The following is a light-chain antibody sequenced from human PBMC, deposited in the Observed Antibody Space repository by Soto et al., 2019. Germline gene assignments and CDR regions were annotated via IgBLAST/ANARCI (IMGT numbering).Light chain of an antibody. CDR2: GAS. J-gene: IGKJ4*01. CDR1: QSVSSNY. CDR3: QQYGNSPLT. V-gene: IGKV3-20*01. Sequence: EIVLTQSPGTLSLSPGERATLSCRASQSVSSNYLAWYQQKPGQAPRLLINGASSRATGIPDRFSGSGSGTDFTLTISRLEPEDFAVYYCQQYGNSPLTFGGGTKVEIK.